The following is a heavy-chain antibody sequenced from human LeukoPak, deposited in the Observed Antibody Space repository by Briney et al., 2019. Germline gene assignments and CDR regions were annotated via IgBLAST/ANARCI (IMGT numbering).Heavy chain of an antibody. J-gene: IGHJ4*02. Sequence: PGGALRLSRAPSRFTFSSYSMNWVRQAPGKGLEWVSSISSSSSYIYYADSVKGRFTISRDNAKNSLYLQMNSLRAEDTAVYYCARGKGVSTGLDYWGQGTLVTVSS. D-gene: IGHD3-9*01. CDR1: RFTFSSYS. CDR2: ISSSSSYI. V-gene: IGHV3-21*01. CDR3: ARGKGVSTGLDY.